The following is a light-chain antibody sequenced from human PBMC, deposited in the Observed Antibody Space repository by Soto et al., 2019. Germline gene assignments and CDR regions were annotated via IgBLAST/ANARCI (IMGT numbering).Light chain of an antibody. CDR3: QSYDSSLSGVV. Sequence: QSVLTQPPSVSGAPGQRVTISCTGSSSNIGAGYDVHWYQQLPGTAPKLLIYGNSNRPSGVPDRFSGSKSGTSASLAITGLKAEDEADYYCQSYDSSLSGVVFGGATKLTVL. CDR1: SSNIGAGYD. V-gene: IGLV1-40*01. J-gene: IGLJ2*01. CDR2: GNS.